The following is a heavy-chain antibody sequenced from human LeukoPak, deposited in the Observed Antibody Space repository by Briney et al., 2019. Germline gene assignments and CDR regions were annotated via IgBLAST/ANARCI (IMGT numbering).Heavy chain of an antibody. CDR2: ISSSSSYI. CDR1: GFTFSSYS. V-gene: IGHV3-21*01. J-gene: IGHJ4*02. Sequence: GGSLRLSCAASGFTFSSYSMNWVRQAPGKGLEWVSPISSSSSYIYYADSVKGRFTISRDNAKNSLYLQMNGLRSEDTAVYYCAREVRATFDYWGQGTLVTVSS. CDR3: AREVRATFDY. D-gene: IGHD4-11*01.